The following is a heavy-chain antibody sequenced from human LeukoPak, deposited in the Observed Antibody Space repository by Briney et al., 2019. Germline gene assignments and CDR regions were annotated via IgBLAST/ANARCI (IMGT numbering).Heavy chain of an antibody. J-gene: IGHJ4*02. CDR1: GGXFSSYA. D-gene: IGHD6-19*01. CDR3: AREWYSSGWAN. CDR2: IIPILGIA. V-gene: IGHV1-69*04. Sequence: SVKVSCKASGGXFSSYAISWVRQAPGQGREWMGRIIPILGIANYAQKFQGRVTITADKSTSTAYMELSSLRSEDTAVYYCAREWYSSGWANWGQGTLVTVSS.